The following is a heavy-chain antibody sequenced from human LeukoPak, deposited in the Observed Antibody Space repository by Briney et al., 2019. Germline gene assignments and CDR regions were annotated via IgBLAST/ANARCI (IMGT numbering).Heavy chain of an antibody. Sequence: GGSLRLSCAASGFTFGDHWMAWVRQAPGKGLEWVANINPAGSDTYYVDSVKGRFTISRDNAKKSTFLQMNSLRVEETALYYCVRWGVAADMQDWGQGTLVTVSS. D-gene: IGHD2-2*01. CDR3: VRWGVAADMQD. CDR1: GFTFGDHW. J-gene: IGHJ4*02. CDR2: INPAGSDT. V-gene: IGHV3-7*01.